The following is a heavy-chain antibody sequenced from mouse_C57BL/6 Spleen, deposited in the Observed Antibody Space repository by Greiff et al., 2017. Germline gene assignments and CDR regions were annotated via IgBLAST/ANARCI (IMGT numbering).Heavy chain of an antibody. CDR1: GFNIKDYY. D-gene: IGHD2-5*01. Sequence: EVQLQQSGAELVRPGASVKLSCTASGFNIKDYYMHWVKQRPEQGLEWIGRIDPEDGDTEYAPKFQGKATMTADTSSNTAYLQLSSLTSEDTAVYYCTTFYESNYGFAYWGQGTLVTVSA. J-gene: IGHJ3*01. CDR3: TTFYESNYGFAY. CDR2: IDPEDGDT. V-gene: IGHV14-1*01.